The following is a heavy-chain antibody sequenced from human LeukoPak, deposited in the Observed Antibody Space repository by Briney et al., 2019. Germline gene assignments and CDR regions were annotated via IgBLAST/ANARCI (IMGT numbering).Heavy chain of an antibody. J-gene: IGHJ6*03. CDR2: ISYDGSNK. CDR3: ARRYSGSYGVYYYYYMDV. Sequence: GGSQRLSCAASGFTFSRYGMHWVRQAPGKGLEWVAVISYDGSNKYYADSVKGRFTISRDNSKNTLYLQMNSLRAEDTAVYYCARRYSGSYGVYYYYYMDVWGKGTTVTVSS. V-gene: IGHV3-30*03. CDR1: GFTFSRYG. D-gene: IGHD1-26*01.